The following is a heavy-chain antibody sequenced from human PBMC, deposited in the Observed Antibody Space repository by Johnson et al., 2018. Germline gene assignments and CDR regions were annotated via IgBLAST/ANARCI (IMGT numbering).Heavy chain of an antibody. CDR1: GFTFTTYV. J-gene: IGHJ3*02. V-gene: IGHV3-23*04. CDR3: AKVALRYFDWLHAAFDI. CDR2: ISASDGST. D-gene: IGHD3-9*01. Sequence: VQLVESGGGLVKPGGSLRLSCAASGFTFTTYVMNWVRQAPGKGLEWVSGISASDGSTYYADYVKGRFTISRDNSKTTLYMKMNPLRVEDTAVYYCAKVALRYFDWLHAAFDIWGQGTMVTVSS.